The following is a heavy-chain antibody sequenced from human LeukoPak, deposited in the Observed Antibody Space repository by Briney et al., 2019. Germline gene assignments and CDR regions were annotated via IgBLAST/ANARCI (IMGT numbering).Heavy chain of an antibody. J-gene: IGHJ4*02. V-gene: IGHV1-8*01. CDR2: MSPNSGNT. CDR3: ARTPPDYGIDY. CDR1: GYTFIRYD. D-gene: IGHD4-17*01. Sequence: AAVKVSCKASGYTFIRYDINWVRQATEQGLEWMGWMSPNSGNTGYAQKFQGRITMTKGTSISTAYMELSDLESEDTAVYYCARTPPDYGIDYWGQGTLVTVSS.